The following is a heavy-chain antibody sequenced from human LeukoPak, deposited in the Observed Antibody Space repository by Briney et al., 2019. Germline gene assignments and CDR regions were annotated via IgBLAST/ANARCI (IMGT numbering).Heavy chain of an antibody. V-gene: IGHV1-18*01. CDR2: ISAYNGNT. J-gene: IGHJ4*02. CDR3: ARDLHYYGSGSYYRSTGY. D-gene: IGHD3-10*01. CDR1: GYSFTQSG. Sequence: ASVNVSCKTSGYSFTQSGITWVRQAPGQGLEWMGWISAYNGNTNLAQKFQGRVTMTIDTSTSTAYMELRSLRSDDTAVYYCARDLHYYGSGSYYRSTGYWGQGTLVTVSS.